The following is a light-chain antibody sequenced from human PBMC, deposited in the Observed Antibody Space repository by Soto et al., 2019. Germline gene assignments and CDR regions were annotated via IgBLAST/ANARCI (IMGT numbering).Light chain of an antibody. V-gene: IGKV3-20*01. Sequence: EIVLTQSPGTLSLSPGERATLSCRASQRVSSRYLAWYQQKPGQAPRLLIYCESGRATGIPDRFIGSGSGTDFTLTISRLEPEDFAVYSCQQYDSSPQTFGQGTTVEIK. CDR3: QQYDSSPQT. CDR1: QRVSSRY. J-gene: IGKJ1*01. CDR2: CES.